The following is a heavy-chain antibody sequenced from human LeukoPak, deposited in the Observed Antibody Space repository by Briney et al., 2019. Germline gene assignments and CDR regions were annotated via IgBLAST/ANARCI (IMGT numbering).Heavy chain of an antibody. D-gene: IGHD1-26*01. CDR2: INHSGST. Sequence: SETLSLTCTVSGGSISSYYWSWIRQPPGKGLEWIGEINHSGSTNYNPSLKSRVTISVDTSKNQFSLKLSSVTAADMAVCLCAGVDAGVGATSLKWTYYFDYWGQGTLVTVSS. V-gene: IGHV4-34*01. CDR1: GGSISSYY. J-gene: IGHJ4*02. CDR3: AGVDAGVGATSLKWTYYFDY.